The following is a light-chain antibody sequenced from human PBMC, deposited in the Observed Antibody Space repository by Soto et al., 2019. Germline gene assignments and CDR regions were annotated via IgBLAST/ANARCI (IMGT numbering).Light chain of an antibody. Sequence: VMTQSPATLSVSPGESATLSCRASQSISNNLAWYQQKPGQAPGLLVYGASTRATGIPARFSGSGSGTDFALTISSLQSEDFAVYFCQQYNYWPPLTFGGGTKVEIK. J-gene: IGKJ4*01. CDR1: QSISNN. CDR3: QQYNYWPPLT. V-gene: IGKV3-15*01. CDR2: GAS.